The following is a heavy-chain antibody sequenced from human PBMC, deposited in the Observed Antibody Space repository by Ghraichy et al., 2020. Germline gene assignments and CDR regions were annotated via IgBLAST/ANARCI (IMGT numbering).Heavy chain of an antibody. D-gene: IGHD3-10*01. CDR1: GGSISTRGYS. CDR3: ARGNYGSGTYYEF. CDR2: IFQSDTA. Sequence: SQTLSLTCAVSGGSISTRGYSWSWIRQPPGKGLEWIGYIFQSDTAYYNPSLRSRVAISVDRSMNHFSLELTSVTAADTAVYYCARGNYGSGTYYEFWGRGILVTVAS. J-gene: IGHJ2*01. V-gene: IGHV4-30-2*01.